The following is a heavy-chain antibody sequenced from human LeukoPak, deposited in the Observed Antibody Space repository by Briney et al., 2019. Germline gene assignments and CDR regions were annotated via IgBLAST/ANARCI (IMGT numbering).Heavy chain of an antibody. J-gene: IGHJ3*02. V-gene: IGHV4-59*01. Sequence: SETLSLTCTVSGGSISSYYWSWVRQPPGKGLEWIGYIYYSGSTNYNPSLKSRVTISVDTSKNQFSLELSSVTAADKAVYYCARRRLEMATILAFDIWGQGTMVTVSS. CDR1: GGSISSYY. CDR3: ARRRLEMATILAFDI. CDR2: IYYSGST. D-gene: IGHD5-24*01.